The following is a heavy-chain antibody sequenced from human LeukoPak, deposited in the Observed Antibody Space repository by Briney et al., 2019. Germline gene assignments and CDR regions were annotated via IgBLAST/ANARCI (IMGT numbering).Heavy chain of an antibody. CDR2: IYYSGST. D-gene: IGHD1-26*01. CDR1: GGSISSYY. J-gene: IGHJ4*02. V-gene: IGHV4-59*12. Sequence: SETLSLTCTVSGGSISSYYWSWIRQPPGKGLEWIGYIYYSGSTNYNPSLKSRVTMSEDASNSQFSLKLNSVTAADTAVYYCARGGSGTILFDYWGQGTLVTVSS. CDR3: ARGGSGTILFDY.